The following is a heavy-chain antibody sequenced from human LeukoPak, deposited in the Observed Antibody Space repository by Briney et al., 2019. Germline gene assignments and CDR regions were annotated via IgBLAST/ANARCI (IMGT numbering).Heavy chain of an antibody. CDR3: ARHLGPDI. Sequence: PGGSLRLSCAASGFTFSNYAMTWVRQAPGKGLERVSVISDNGAGTYYVDSVKGRFTVSRDNSKKTLYLQMNSLRAEDTAVYYCARHLGPDIWGQGTKVTVSS. CDR2: ISDNGAGT. J-gene: IGHJ3*02. CDR1: GFTFSNYA. V-gene: IGHV3-23*01.